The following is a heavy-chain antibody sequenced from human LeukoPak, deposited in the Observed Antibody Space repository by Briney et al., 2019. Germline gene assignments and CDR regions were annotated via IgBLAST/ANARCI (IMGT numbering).Heavy chain of an antibody. D-gene: IGHD2-2*03. J-gene: IGHJ4*02. Sequence: GGSLRLSCAASGFTISRSSMHWVRQAPGKGLEFVSAISRSGGNTYYANSVKGRFTISRDTSKNTLYLQVGSLRVEDMAVYYCARVGDRSGNGYSHWGQGTLVTVSS. V-gene: IGHV3-64*01. CDR2: ISRSGGNT. CDR3: ARVGDRSGNGYSH. CDR1: GFTISRSS.